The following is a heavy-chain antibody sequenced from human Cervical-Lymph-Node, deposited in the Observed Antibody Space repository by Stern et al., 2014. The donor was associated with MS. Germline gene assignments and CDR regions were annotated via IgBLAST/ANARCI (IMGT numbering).Heavy chain of an antibody. CDR3: ARGIYCSSTSCYVYQYYGMDV. J-gene: IGHJ6*02. V-gene: IGHV3-21*01. CDR2: ISGRTTNI. Sequence: VQLVESGGGLVKPGGSLRLSCAASGFTFSSYTMNWVRQAPGKGLEWVSSISGRTTNIYYADSVKGRFTISRDNAKNSLFLQMNSLRVEDTAVYYCARGIYCSSTSCYVYQYYGMDVWGQGTTVTVSS. D-gene: IGHD2-2*01. CDR1: GFTFSSYT.